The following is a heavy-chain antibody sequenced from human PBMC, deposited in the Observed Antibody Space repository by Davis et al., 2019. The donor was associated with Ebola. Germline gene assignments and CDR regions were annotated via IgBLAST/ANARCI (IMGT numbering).Heavy chain of an antibody. J-gene: IGHJ4*02. CDR1: GGTFSSYA. V-gene: IGHV1-69*06. CDR2: IIPIFGTA. Sequence: SVKVSCKASGGTFSSYAISWVRQAPGQGLEWMGGIIPIFGTANYAQKFQGRVTITADKSTSTAYMELSSLRSEDTAVYFCARDLPYRGSSGTLDYWGQGSLVIVSS. D-gene: IGHD3-16*01. CDR3: ARDLPYRGSSGTLDY.